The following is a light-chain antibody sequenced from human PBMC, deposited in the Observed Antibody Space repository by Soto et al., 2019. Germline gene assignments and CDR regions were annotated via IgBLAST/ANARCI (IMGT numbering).Light chain of an antibody. CDR1: QSVNSN. V-gene: IGKV3-15*01. Sequence: EIVMTQSPATLSVSPGERATLSCRASQSVNSNLAWYQQKPGQAPRLLIYGASTRATGIPARFSGSGSGTEFTLTISRLQAEDFAVYYCQQYNNWLWTFGQGTKVESK. CDR2: GAS. J-gene: IGKJ1*01. CDR3: QQYNNWLWT.